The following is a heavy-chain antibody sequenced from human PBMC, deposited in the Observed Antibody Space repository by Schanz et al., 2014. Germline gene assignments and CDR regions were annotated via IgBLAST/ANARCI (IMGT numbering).Heavy chain of an antibody. V-gene: IGHV4-59*01. CDR3: ARGSCSNSGCFDAFDV. D-gene: IGHD2-2*01. CDR1: SASIRTYY. Sequence: QVQLQESGPGLVKPSETLSLTCTVSSASIRTYYWSWIRQPPGKGLEWIGYIYYSGSTTYNPSLKSRVTISVDTSKKQFSLNLSSVTAADTAVYYCARGSCSNSGCFDAFDVWGQGTMVTVSS. CDR2: IYYSGST. J-gene: IGHJ3*01.